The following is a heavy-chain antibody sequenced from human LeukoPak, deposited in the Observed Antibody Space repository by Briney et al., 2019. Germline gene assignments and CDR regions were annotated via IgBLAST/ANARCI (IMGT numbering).Heavy chain of an antibody. CDR1: GYTFTSYY. D-gene: IGHD6-6*01. J-gene: IGHJ4*02. Sequence: ASVKVSCKASGYTFTSYYMHWVRQAPGQGLEWMGIINPSGGSTSYAQKFQGRVTITRDTSTSTVYMELSSLRSEDTAVYYCARSPLSIAARPPFDYWGQGTLVTVSS. CDR3: ARSPLSIAARPPFDY. V-gene: IGHV1-46*01. CDR2: INPSGGST.